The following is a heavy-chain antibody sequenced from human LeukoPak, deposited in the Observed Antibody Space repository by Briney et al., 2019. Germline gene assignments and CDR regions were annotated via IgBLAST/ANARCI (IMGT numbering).Heavy chain of an antibody. J-gene: IGHJ4*02. D-gene: IGHD3-9*01. CDR3: AKAQIAFDWLGRIDY. CDR1: GFPFSSYW. V-gene: IGHV3-7*01. Sequence: GGSLRLSCAASGFPFSSYWMSWVRQAPGKGLEWVANIKQDGGEKSYVDSVKGQFTISRDNAKNTLYLQMNILRVEDTAVYYCAKAQIAFDWLGRIDYSGQGALVTVS. CDR2: IKQDGGEK.